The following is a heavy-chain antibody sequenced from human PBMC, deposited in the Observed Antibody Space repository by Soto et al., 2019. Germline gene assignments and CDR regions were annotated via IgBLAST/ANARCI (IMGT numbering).Heavy chain of an antibody. J-gene: IGHJ6*02. V-gene: IGHV6-1*01. CDR3: ARDLSSGWYPDSGRSRYYYGMDV. D-gene: IGHD6-19*01. Sequence: SQTLSLTCAISGDSVSSNSAAWNWIRQSPSRGLEWLGRTYYRSKWYNDYAVSVKSRITINPDTSKNQFSLQLNSVTPEDTAVYYCARDLSSGWYPDSGRSRYYYGMDVWGQGTTVTVSS. CDR1: GDSVSSNSAA. CDR2: TYYRSKWYN.